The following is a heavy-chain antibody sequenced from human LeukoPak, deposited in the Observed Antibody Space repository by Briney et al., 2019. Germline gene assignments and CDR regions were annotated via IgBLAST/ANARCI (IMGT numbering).Heavy chain of an antibody. Sequence: KPGGSLRLSCAASGFTFSDYYMSWIRQAPGKGLEWVSYISSSSSYTNYADSVKGRFTISRDNAKNSLYLQMNSLRAEDTAVYYCARAGVVIYYDSSAWFDPWGQGTLVTVSS. CDR3: ARAGVVIYYDSSAWFDP. D-gene: IGHD3-22*01. CDR2: ISSSSSYT. CDR1: GFTFSDYY. V-gene: IGHV3-11*06. J-gene: IGHJ5*02.